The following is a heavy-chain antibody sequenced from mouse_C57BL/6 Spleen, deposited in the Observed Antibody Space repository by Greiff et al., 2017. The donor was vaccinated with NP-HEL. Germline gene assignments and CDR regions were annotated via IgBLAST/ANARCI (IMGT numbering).Heavy chain of an antibody. J-gene: IGHJ2*01. CDR1: GYAFSSSW. Sequence: VQLQQSGPELVKPGASVKISCKASGYAFSSSWMNWVKQRPGKGLEWIGRIYPGDGDTNYNGKFKGKATLTADKSSSTAYMQLSSLTSEDSAVYFCARPDYYGSRGYFDYWGQGTTLTVSS. CDR2: IYPGDGDT. CDR3: ARPDYYGSRGYFDY. D-gene: IGHD1-1*01. V-gene: IGHV1-82*01.